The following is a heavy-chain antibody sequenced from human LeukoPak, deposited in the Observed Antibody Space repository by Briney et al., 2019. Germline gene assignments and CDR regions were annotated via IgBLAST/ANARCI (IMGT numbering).Heavy chain of an antibody. D-gene: IGHD3-10*01. CDR1: GYSFTSYY. V-gene: IGHV1-2*02. CDR3: ARGGIELLWFGEFTHYMDV. CDR2: INHNSGGT. J-gene: IGHJ6*03. Sequence: ASVKVSCKASGYSFTSYYIHWVRQAPGQGLEWMGWINHNSGGTNYAQKFQGRVTMTRDTSISTAYMELSRLRSDDTAVYYCARGGIELLWFGEFTHYMDVWGKGTTVTISS.